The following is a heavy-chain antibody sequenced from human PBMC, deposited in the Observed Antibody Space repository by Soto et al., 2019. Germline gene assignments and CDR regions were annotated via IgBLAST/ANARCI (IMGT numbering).Heavy chain of an antibody. Sequence: GGSLRFSCTASGFTFSTYWMSWFRQAPGMGLEWVANIGEDGSEKYYVDSVKGRFTISRDNAKNSLYLQMNSLRADDTAVYYCARGSGGHNYYYGMDVWGQGTTVTVSS. CDR3: ARGSGGHNYYYGMDV. CDR1: GFTFSTYW. CDR2: IGEDGSEK. D-gene: IGHD2-15*01. V-gene: IGHV3-7*03. J-gene: IGHJ6*02.